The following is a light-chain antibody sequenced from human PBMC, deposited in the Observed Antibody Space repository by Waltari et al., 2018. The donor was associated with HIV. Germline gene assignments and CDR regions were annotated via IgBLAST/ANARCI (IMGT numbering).Light chain of an antibody. CDR3: QQRTNRPPIT. V-gene: IGKV3-11*01. CDR1: QSFNTY. J-gene: IGKJ5*01. CDR2: DAS. Sequence: EIVLTQSPAALVLSPGERATLSCRASQSFNTYLAWYQQKFGQPPRLLIYDASTRATGIPARFTGNGSGTDFTLTISSLEPEDFAVYFCQQRTNRPPITFGQGTRLELK.